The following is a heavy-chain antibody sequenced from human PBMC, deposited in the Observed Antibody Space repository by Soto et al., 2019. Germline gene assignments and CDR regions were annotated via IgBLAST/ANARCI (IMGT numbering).Heavy chain of an antibody. Sequence: QVQLQESGPGLVKPSETVSLTCTVSGGSISSYSWSWIRQPAGKGLEWIGHISTRGSTNYNPSLRSRVVMSVDTSKNQFSLRLSSVTAADTAVYYCAKDRFLSGSYHGFDYWGQGTLVTVSS. CDR1: GGSISSYS. D-gene: IGHD1-26*01. J-gene: IGHJ4*02. CDR3: AKDRFLSGSYHGFDY. V-gene: IGHV4-4*07. CDR2: ISTRGST.